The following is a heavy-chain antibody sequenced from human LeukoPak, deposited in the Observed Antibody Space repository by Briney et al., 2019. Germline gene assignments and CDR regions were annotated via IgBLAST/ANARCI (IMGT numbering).Heavy chain of an antibody. CDR1: GGTFSSYA. Sequence: SVKVSCKASGGTFSSYAITWVRQAPGQGLEWMGRIIPIFGTANYAQKFQGRVTITTDESTSTAYMELSSLRSEDTAVYYCARDPHHCSGGSCYGYWGQGTLVTVSS. CDR2: IIPIFGTA. CDR3: ARDPHHCSGGSCYGY. V-gene: IGHV1-69*05. D-gene: IGHD2-15*01. J-gene: IGHJ4*02.